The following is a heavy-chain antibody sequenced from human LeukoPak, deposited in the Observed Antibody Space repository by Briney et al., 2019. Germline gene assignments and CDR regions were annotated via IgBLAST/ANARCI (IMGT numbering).Heavy chain of an antibody. CDR1: GFTFSSYW. V-gene: IGHV3-74*01. CDR3: ARALLSDSSVGLDY. D-gene: IGHD3-22*01. J-gene: IGHJ4*02. Sequence: GGSLRLSCAASGFTFSSYWMHWVRQAPGKGLVGVSRINSDGSSTTYADSVRGRFTISRENAKNTLYLQMNSLRAEDTAVYYCARALLSDSSVGLDYWGQGTLVTVSS. CDR2: INSDGSST.